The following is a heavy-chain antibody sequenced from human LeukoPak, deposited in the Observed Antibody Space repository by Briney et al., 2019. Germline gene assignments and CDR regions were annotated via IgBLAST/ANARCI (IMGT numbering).Heavy chain of an antibody. CDR2: ITPFNGNT. V-gene: IGHV1-45*02. Sequence: GSSVKVSCKASGYTFTSRYLHWVRQAPAQALEWMGWITPFNGNTNYAQKFQDRVTITRDRSMSTAYMELSSLRSEDTAMYYCASRYCSSTSCYEFDIWGQGTMVTVSS. CDR1: GYTFTSRY. D-gene: IGHD2-2*01. J-gene: IGHJ3*02. CDR3: ASRYCSSTSCYEFDI.